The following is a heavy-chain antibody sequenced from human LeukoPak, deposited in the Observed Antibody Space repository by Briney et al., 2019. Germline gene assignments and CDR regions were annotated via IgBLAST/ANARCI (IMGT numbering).Heavy chain of an antibody. D-gene: IGHD4-17*01. CDR3: ARNSWDDYGDYMPADY. Sequence: ASVKVSCKASGYTFTSYGISWVRQAPGQGLEWMGWISAYNGNTNYAQKLQGRVTMTTDTSTSTAYMELRSLRSDDTAVYYCARNSWDDYGDYMPADYWGQGTLVTVSS. J-gene: IGHJ4*02. V-gene: IGHV1-18*01. CDR1: GYTFTSYG. CDR2: ISAYNGNT.